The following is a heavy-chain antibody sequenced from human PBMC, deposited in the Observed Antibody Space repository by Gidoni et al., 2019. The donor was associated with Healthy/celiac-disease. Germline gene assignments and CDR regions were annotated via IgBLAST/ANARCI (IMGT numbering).Heavy chain of an antibody. V-gene: IGHV4-39*01. J-gene: IGHJ3*02. CDR1: GGSISSSSYY. CDR3: ARLYYDSSGYLPNDAFDI. CDR2: IYYSGST. D-gene: IGHD3-22*01. Sequence: QLQLQESGPGLVKPSETLSLTCTVSGGSISSSSYYWGWIRQPPGKGLEWIGSIYYSGSTYYNPSLKSRVTISVDTSKNQFSLKLSSVTAADTAVYYCARLYYDSSGYLPNDAFDIWGQGTMVTVSS.